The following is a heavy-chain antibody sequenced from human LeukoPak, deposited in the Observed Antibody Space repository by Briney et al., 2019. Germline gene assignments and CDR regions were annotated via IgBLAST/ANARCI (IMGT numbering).Heavy chain of an antibody. CDR2: IRYDGSNK. CDR1: GFTFSSYG. CDR3: AKSRDGYNLGPGGAFDI. D-gene: IGHD5-24*01. V-gene: IGHV3-30*02. J-gene: IGHJ3*02. Sequence: GGSLRLSCAASGFTFSSYGMHWVRQAPGKGLEWVAFIRYDGSNKYYADSVKGRFTISRDNSKNTLYLQMNSLRAEDTAVYYCAKSRDGYNLGPGGAFDIWAQGTMVTVSS.